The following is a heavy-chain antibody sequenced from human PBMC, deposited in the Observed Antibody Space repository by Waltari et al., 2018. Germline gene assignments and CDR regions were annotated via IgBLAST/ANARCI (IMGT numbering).Heavy chain of an antibody. CDR2: INSDGRST. CDR3: ARDFYTSSWYFDL. J-gene: IGHJ2*01. CDR1: GFTFSSYW. V-gene: IGHV3-74*01. Sequence: EVQLVESGGGLVQRGGSLRLSCAASGFTFSSYWMNWVRQVPGKGLVWVSRINSDGRSTSHADSVKGRFTISRDNAKNTLYLQMNSLRAEDTAVYYCARDFYTSSWYFDLWGRGTLVTVSS. D-gene: IGHD6-13*01.